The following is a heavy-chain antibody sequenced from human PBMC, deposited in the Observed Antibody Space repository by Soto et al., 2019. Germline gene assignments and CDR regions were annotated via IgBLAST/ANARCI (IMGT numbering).Heavy chain of an antibody. D-gene: IGHD2-15*01. V-gene: IGHV1-18*01. CDR1: GYTSTSYG. CDR3: ARMGYCSGGSCSRPFWFDP. Sequence: GASVKVSCTASGYTSTSYGISWVRQSPVQGLEWMGWIRAYNGNTNYAQKLQGRVTMTTDTSTSTAYMELRSLRSDDTAVYYCARMGYCSGGSCSRPFWFDPWGQGTLVTVSS. CDR2: IRAYNGNT. J-gene: IGHJ5*02.